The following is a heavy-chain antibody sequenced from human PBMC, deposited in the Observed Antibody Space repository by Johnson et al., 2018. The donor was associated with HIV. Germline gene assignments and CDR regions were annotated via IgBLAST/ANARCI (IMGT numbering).Heavy chain of an antibody. D-gene: IGHD6-13*01. V-gene: IGHV3-64*01. CDR1: GFTFSSYV. CDR2: ISTNGGST. J-gene: IGHJ3*02. Sequence: VQLVESGGGLVQPGGSLRVCCAASGFTFSSYVMQWVRQAPGRGLEYVSAISTNGGSTYYANSAKGRFTISRDNFKNTLYLQMGSLRAEDMAVYYCARARSSSWYDGAFDIWGQGTMVTFSS. CDR3: ARARSSSWYDGAFDI.